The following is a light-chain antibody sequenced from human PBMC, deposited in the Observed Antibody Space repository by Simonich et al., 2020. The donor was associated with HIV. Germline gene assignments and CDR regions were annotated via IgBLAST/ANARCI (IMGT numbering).Light chain of an antibody. J-gene: IGLJ3*02. CDR1: NSDVGGYNY. V-gene: IGLV2-14*01. CDR2: DVS. CDR3: CSYTSSSTWV. Sequence: QSALTQPASVSGSPGQSITISCTGTNSDVGGYNYVSWYQQHPGKAPKVMIYDVSKRPSGVSNRFSGSKSGNTASLTISGLQAEDDADYYCCSYTSSSTWVFGGGTKLTVL.